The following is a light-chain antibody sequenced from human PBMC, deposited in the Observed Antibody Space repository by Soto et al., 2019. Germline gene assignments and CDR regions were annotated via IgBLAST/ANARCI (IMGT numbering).Light chain of an antibody. V-gene: IGLV2-14*03. Sequence: QSALTQPASVSGSPGQSITISCTGTSSDVAGYNYVSWYQQHPGKAPKLLIYDVRNRPSGVSNRFSGSKSGDTASLTISGLQAEDEADYYCSSYSHSAPPSYVFGTGTKLTVL. J-gene: IGLJ1*01. CDR3: SSYSHSAPPSYV. CDR2: DVR. CDR1: SSDVAGYNY.